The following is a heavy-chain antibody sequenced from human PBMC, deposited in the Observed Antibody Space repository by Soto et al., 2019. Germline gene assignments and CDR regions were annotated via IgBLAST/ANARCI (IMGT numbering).Heavy chain of an antibody. CDR3: ARDRGLRYFDWLSHYNWFDP. D-gene: IGHD3-9*01. CDR1: GYTFTTSA. V-gene: IGHV1-3*01. Sequence: ASVKVSCKTSGYTFTTSAMHWVRQAPGQRLEWMGWINAGNGNTKYSQKFQGRVTITRDTSASTAYMELSSLRSEDTAVYYCARDRGLRYFDWLSHYNWFDPWGQGTLVTVSS. CDR2: INAGNGNT. J-gene: IGHJ5*02.